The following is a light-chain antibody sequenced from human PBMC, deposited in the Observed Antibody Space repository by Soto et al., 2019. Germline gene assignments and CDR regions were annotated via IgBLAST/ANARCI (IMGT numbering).Light chain of an antibody. Sequence: IVMTQSPATLSVSPGEGATLSCRASQSVSSNLAWYQQKPGQAPRLLIYGASRRAMGIPARFSGSGSGTEFTLTISSPQSEDFAVYYCQQYDNGPPLTFGGGTKVDIK. J-gene: IGKJ4*01. CDR1: QSVSSN. CDR2: GAS. V-gene: IGKV3-15*01. CDR3: QQYDNGPPLT.